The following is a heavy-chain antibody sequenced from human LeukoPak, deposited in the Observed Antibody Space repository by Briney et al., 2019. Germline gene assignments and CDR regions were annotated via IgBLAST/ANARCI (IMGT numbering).Heavy chain of an antibody. Sequence: GESLKISCKGSGYSFTTYWIGWVRQMPGKGLEWMGIIYPDDSDTRYSPSFQGQVTISADESLNTIYLQWGSLKASDTAVYYCARLMGVTASDYWGQGTLVTVSS. J-gene: IGHJ4*02. CDR2: IYPDDSDT. CDR1: GYSFTTYW. CDR3: ARLMGVTASDY. D-gene: IGHD3-10*01. V-gene: IGHV5-51*01.